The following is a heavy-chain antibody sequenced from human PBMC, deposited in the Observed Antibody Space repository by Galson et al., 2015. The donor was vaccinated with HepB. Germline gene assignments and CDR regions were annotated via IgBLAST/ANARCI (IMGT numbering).Heavy chain of an antibody. D-gene: IGHD6-19*01. V-gene: IGHV4-59*01. CDR2: IYYDGSA. J-gene: IGHJ4*02. CDR1: GGSISGYY. CDR3: ARSVRGSSSDYDY. Sequence: SETLSLTCTVSGGSISGYYWSWIRQSPGKGLEWVGYIYYDGSADYNPSLLSRATMSIDTSKKQFSLSLTAVTAADTAVYFCARSVRGSSSDYDYWGQGTLVTVSS.